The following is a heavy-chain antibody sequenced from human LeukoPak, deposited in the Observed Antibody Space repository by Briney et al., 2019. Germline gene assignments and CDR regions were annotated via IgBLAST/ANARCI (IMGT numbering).Heavy chain of an antibody. V-gene: IGHV3-23*01. D-gene: IGHD4-17*01. Sequence: PGGSLRLSCAASGFTFGTYAMSWVRQAPGKGLDWVSGISGSGVGTYYADSVKGRFTISRDNSKNTLHLQMNSLRVEDTAVYYCAKASGDYDYWGQGTLVTVSS. J-gene: IGHJ4*01. CDR1: GFTFGTYA. CDR3: AKASGDYDY. CDR2: ISGSGVGT.